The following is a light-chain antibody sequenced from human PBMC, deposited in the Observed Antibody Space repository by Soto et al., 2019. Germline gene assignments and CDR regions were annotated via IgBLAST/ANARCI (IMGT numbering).Light chain of an antibody. V-gene: IGKV1-39*01. J-gene: IGKJ5*01. CDR3: QQTDSVPIT. CDR1: QTISNS. CDR2: SSS. Sequence: DIQMTQSPSSLSASVGDTVTLTCRASQTISNSLHWYQQRPGKAPNLLIYSSSSLQRGAPPRFSGSGSGTEFTLTLNSLQPEDFATYYCQQTDSVPITFGQGTRLEIK.